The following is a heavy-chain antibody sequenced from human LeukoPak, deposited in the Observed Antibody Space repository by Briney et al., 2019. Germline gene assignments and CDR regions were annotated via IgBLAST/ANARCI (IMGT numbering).Heavy chain of an antibody. CDR1: GFTFSSYG. J-gene: IGHJ6*03. CDR3: AKETGYYYYYYMDV. V-gene: IGHV3-30*02. Sequence: PGGSLRLSCAASGFTFSSYGMHWVRQAPGKGLEWVAFIRYDGSNKYYADSVKGRFTISRDNSKNTLYLQMNSLRAEDTAVYYCAKETGYYYYYYMDVWGKGTTVTVSS. CDR2: IRYDGSNK.